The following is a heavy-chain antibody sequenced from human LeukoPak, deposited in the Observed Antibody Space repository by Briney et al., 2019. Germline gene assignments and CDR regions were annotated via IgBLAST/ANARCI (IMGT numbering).Heavy chain of an antibody. J-gene: IGHJ4*02. CDR2: ISSSSSYI. Sequence: AGGSLRLSCAASGFTFSSYSMNWVRQAPGKGLEWVSSISSSSSYIYYADSVKGRLTISRDNAKNSLYLQMNSLRAEDTAVYYCARDFGSPPSSGWSPYYFDYWGQGTLVTVSS. CDR1: GFTFSSYS. CDR3: ARDFGSPPSSGWSPYYFDY. V-gene: IGHV3-21*01. D-gene: IGHD6-19*01.